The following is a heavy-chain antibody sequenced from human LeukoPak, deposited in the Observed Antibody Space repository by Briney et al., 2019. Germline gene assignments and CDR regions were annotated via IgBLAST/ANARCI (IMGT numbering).Heavy chain of an antibody. CDR2: ISASGGST. CDR3: AKGVVVGATRPDY. V-gene: IGHV3-23*01. Sequence: PGGSLRLSCAASGFTFRSYAMSWVRQAPGKGPEWVSGISASGGSTYYADSVKGRFTISRDNSKITLYLQMNSLRAEDTAVYYCAKGVVVGATRPDYWGQGTLVTVSS. CDR1: GFTFRSYA. D-gene: IGHD1-26*01. J-gene: IGHJ4*02.